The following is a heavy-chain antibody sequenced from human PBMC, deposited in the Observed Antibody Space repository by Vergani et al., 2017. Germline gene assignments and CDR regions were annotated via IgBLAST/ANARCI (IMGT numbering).Heavy chain of an antibody. D-gene: IGHD3-3*01. CDR3: ARLDFWSGYFYFDY. J-gene: IGHJ4*02. CDR2: IYYSGST. Sequence: QLQLQESGPGLVKPSETLSLTCTVSGGSISSSSYYWGWIRQPPGKGLEWIGSIYYSGSTYYNPSHKSRVTISVDTSKNQFSLKLSSVTAADTAVYYCARLDFWSGYFYFDYWGQGTLVTVSS. CDR1: GGSISSSSYY. V-gene: IGHV4-39*01.